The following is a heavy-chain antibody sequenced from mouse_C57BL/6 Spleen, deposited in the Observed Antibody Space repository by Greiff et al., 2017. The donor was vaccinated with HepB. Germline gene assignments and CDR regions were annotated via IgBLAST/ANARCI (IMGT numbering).Heavy chain of an antibody. Sequence: VQLQQSGAELARPGASVKLSCKASGYTFTSYGISWVMQRTGQGLEWIGEIYPRSGNTYYNEKFKGKATLTADKSSSTAYMELRSLTSEDSAVYFCARLDYDYDRAMDYWGQGTSVTVSS. V-gene: IGHV1-81*01. D-gene: IGHD2-4*01. CDR2: IYPRSGNT. CDR1: GYTFTSYG. CDR3: ARLDYDYDRAMDY. J-gene: IGHJ4*01.